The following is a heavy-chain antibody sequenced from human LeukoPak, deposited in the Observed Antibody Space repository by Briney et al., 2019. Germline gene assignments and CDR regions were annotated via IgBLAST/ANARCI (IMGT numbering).Heavy chain of an antibody. CDR3: AKDKGYCSSTSCYWFDY. J-gene: IGHJ4*02. V-gene: IGHV3-9*01. Sequence: GISXNSGSIGYADSVKGRFTISRDNAKNSLYLQMNSLRAEDTALYYCAKDKGYCSSTSCYWFDYWGQGTLVTVSS. D-gene: IGHD2-2*01. CDR2: ISXNSGSI.